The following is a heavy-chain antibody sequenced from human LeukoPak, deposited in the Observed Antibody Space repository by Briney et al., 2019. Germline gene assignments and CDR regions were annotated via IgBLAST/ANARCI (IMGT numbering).Heavy chain of an antibody. J-gene: IGHJ4*02. CDR2: IYWDDDK. V-gene: IGHV2-5*02. CDR3: AHRLPLTRTFDY. D-gene: IGHD4-11*01. CDR1: GFSLSTSGVG. Sequence: SGPTLVNPTQTLTLTCTFSGFSLSTSGVGVGWIRQPPGKALEWLALIYWDDDKRYSPSLKNRLTITKDTSKNQVVLTITNMDPVDTGTYYCAHRLPLTRTFDYWGQGTLVTVSS.